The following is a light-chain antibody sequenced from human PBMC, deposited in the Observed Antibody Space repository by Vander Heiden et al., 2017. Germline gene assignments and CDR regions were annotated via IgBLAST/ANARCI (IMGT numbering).Light chain of an antibody. CDR2: AAS. J-gene: IGKJ4*01. CDR3: LQVKSYPLT. V-gene: IGKV1-9*01. Sequence: DIQLTQTPSFLSASVGDRVTITCRASQDISGRLAWFQQKPGKAPKFLIYAASTLESGVPSSFSGSGSVTEFTLTISSLQPEDFATYYCLQVKSYPLTFGGGTKVEIK. CDR1: QDISGR.